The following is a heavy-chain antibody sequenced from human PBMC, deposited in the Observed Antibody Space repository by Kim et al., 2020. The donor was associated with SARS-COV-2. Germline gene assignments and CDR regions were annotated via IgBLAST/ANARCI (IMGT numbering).Heavy chain of an antibody. CDR3: VGTTLAVWEA. CDR2: VSGDGSAS. V-gene: IGHV3-74*01. Sequence: GGSLRLSCAASGFTFSSYGMHWVRQPPGKGLVWVSRVSGDGSASYYADSVEGRFTISSDNARNTLYLQMNSLRVEDAAFYYCVGTTLAVWEAWGQGTLVTVSS. D-gene: IGHD1-26*01. CDR1: GFTFSSYG. J-gene: IGHJ5*02.